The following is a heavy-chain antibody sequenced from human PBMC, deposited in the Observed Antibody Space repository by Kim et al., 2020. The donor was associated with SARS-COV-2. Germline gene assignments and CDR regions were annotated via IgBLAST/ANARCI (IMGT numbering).Heavy chain of an antibody. CDR3: ARVTPLYYYGSGSYYTGWFDP. Sequence: SETLSLTCTVSGGSISSYYWSWIRQPPGKGLEWIGYIYYSGSTNYNPSLKSRVTISVDTSKNQFSLKLSSVTAADTAVYYCARVTPLYYYGSGSYYTGWFDPWGQGTLVTVSS. CDR1: GGSISSYY. V-gene: IGHV4-59*01. J-gene: IGHJ5*02. CDR2: IYYSGST. D-gene: IGHD3-10*01.